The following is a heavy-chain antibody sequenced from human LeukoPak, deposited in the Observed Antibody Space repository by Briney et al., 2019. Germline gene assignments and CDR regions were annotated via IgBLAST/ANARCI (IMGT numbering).Heavy chain of an antibody. V-gene: IGHV3-7*01. CDR3: AREKDGRFFDY. J-gene: IGHJ4*02. CDR1: GLTFRSFW. CDR2: INQDGSEK. D-gene: IGHD5-24*01. Sequence: GGSLRLSCAVSGLTFRSFWMSWVRQAPGKGLEWVANINQDGSEKYFVDSVRGRFTISRDNSKNSLHLEMNTLGAEDTALYYCAREKDGRFFDYWGQGTLVTVSS.